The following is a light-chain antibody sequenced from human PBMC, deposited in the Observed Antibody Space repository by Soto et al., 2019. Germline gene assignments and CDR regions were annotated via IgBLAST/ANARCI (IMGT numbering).Light chain of an antibody. CDR3: CSYAGSSTWV. V-gene: IGLV2-23*01. CDR2: EDT. Sequence: QSVLTQPASVSGSPGQSITISCSGSSSDVGSYNLVSWYQQYPGKAPKLTIYEDTKRPSGVSNRFSGSKSVNTASLTISGLQAEDEADYYCCSYAGSSTWVFGGGTKLTVL. J-gene: IGLJ3*02. CDR1: SSDVGSYNL.